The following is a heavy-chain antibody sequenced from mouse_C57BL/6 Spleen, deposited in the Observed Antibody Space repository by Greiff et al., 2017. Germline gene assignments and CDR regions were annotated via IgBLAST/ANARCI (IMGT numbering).Heavy chain of an antibody. CDR1: GYTFTSYG. Sequence: VQLKESGAELARPGASVKLSCKASGYTFTSYGISWVKQRTGQGLEWIGEIYPRSGNTYYNEKFKGKATLTADKSSSTAYMELRSLTSEDSAVYFCARWGLRRGDYWGQGTTLTVSS. J-gene: IGHJ2*01. CDR3: ARWGLRRGDY. V-gene: IGHV1-81*01. D-gene: IGHD2-4*01. CDR2: IYPRSGNT.